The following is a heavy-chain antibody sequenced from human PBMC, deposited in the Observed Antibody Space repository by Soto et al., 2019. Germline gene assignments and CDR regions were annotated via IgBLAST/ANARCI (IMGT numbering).Heavy chain of an antibody. CDR3: ARGRRGYMDDF. D-gene: IGHD5-12*01. V-gene: IGHV3-11*01. Sequence: GGSLRLSCAASGITYSHYYMSWIRQTPGQGLEWVSSITSSGSTIYYADSVKGRFTISRDNAKNSLYLQMISLRAEDTAVYYCARGRRGYMDDFWGEGILVTVTS. J-gene: IGHJ2*01. CDR2: ITSSGSTI. CDR1: GITYSHYY.